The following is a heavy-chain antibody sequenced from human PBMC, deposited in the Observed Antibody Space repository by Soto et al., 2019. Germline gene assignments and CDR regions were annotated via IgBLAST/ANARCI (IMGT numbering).Heavy chain of an antibody. Sequence: EVQLLESGGGLVQPGGSLRLSCAGSGFTFINYAMNWVRQAPGKGLEWVSTISGGGDAPFFADSVRGRFTISRDNSKNTVTLQMNNLGVDDTVVYFCARKVPGSTSRPDYWYFALWGRGTLVTVSS. D-gene: IGHD3-10*01. CDR1: GFTFINYA. V-gene: IGHV3-23*01. CDR3: ARKVPGSTSRPDYWYFAL. CDR2: ISGGGDAP. J-gene: IGHJ2*01.